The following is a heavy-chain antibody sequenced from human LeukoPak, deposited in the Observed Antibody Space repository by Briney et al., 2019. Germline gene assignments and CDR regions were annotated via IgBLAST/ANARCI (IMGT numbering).Heavy chain of an antibody. V-gene: IGHV3-30*03. Sequence: SGGSLRLSCAASGFTFSSYGIHWVRQAPGKGLEWVAVISYDGSNKYYADSVKGRFTISRDNSKNTLYLQMNSLRAEDTAVYYCARDGQQLPFDYWGQGTLVTVSS. CDR1: GFTFSSYG. J-gene: IGHJ4*02. CDR3: ARDGQQLPFDY. CDR2: ISYDGSNK. D-gene: IGHD6-13*01.